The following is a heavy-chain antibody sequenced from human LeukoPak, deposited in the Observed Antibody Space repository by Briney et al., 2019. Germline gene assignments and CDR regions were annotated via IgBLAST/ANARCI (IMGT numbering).Heavy chain of an antibody. CDR3: ARKVLGDWLLSGPSDY. Sequence: PGGSLRLSCAASGFTFSSYSMNWVRQAPGKGLEWVSSISSSSSYIYYADSVKGRFTISRDNAKNSLYLQMNSLRAEDTAVYYCARKVLGDWLLSGPSDYWGQGTPVTVSS. CDR1: GFTFSSYS. V-gene: IGHV3-21*01. J-gene: IGHJ4*02. CDR2: ISSSSSYI. D-gene: IGHD3-9*01.